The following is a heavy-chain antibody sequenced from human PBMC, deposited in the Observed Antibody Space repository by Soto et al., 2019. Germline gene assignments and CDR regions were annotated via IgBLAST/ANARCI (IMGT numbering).Heavy chain of an antibody. CDR1: GGTFSRHA. CDR2: VIPLFGTT. CDR3: ARAAIHGSSWYFWFDP. V-gene: IGHV1-69*01. D-gene: IGHD6-13*01. J-gene: IGHJ5*02. Sequence: QVQLVQSGSEVKMPGSSVKVSCKTSGGTFSRHAINWARQSPGQGLERMGGVIPLFGTTNYAQKYKGRVTTSADESTSTAYMELSSLTSEDTAVYYCARAAIHGSSWYFWFDPWGQGTLVTVSS.